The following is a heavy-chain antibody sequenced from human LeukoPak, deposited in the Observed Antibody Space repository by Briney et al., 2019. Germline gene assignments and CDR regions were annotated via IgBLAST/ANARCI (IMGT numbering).Heavy chain of an antibody. CDR2: ISPNSGGP. CDR1: GYTFTGYY. J-gene: IGHJ3*02. CDR3: ARGLLWFGESTQHAFDI. V-gene: IGHV1-2*02. Sequence: GASVKVSCKASGYTFTGYYMHWVRQAPGQGLEWMGWISPNSGGPNYAQKFQGRVTMTRDTSISTAYMELSRLRSDDTAVYYCARGLLWFGESTQHAFDIWGQGTMVTVSS. D-gene: IGHD3-10*01.